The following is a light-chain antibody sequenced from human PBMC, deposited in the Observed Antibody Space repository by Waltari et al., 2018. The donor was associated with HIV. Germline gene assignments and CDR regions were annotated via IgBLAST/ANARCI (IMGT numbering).Light chain of an antibody. Sequence: DVGMTQSPLSLPVTLGQPASISCRSSQSLIYSDGDTYLNWFQQRPGQSPRRLIYKVSNRDSWVPDRFSGSGSGTDFTLKISRVEAEDVGVYYCMQALQTPRTFGPGTKVEIK. J-gene: IGKJ3*01. CDR1: QSLIYSDGDTY. V-gene: IGKV2-30*01. CDR3: MQALQTPRT. CDR2: KVS.